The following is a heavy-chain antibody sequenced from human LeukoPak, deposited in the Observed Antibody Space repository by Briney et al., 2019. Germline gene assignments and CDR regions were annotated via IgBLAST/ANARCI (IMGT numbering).Heavy chain of an antibody. CDR2: INPNSGGT. V-gene: IGHV1-2*02. D-gene: IGHD5-24*01. Sequence: GASVKVTCKASGYTFTGYYMHWVRQAPGQGLEWMGWINPNSGGTNYAQKLQGRVTMTTDTSTSTAYMELRSLRSDDTAVYYCARTLLEATAPEDYWGQGTLVTVSS. CDR3: ARTLLEATAPEDY. J-gene: IGHJ4*02. CDR1: GYTFTGYY.